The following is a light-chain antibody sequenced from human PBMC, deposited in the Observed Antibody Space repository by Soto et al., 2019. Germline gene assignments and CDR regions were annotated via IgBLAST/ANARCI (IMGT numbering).Light chain of an antibody. CDR3: QAWDSSTHVV. J-gene: IGLJ2*01. CDR1: KLGDKY. Sequence: SYELTQPPSVSVSPGQTASITCSGDKLGDKYACWYQQKPGQSPVLVIYQDSKRPSGIPERFSGSNSWNTATLTISGTQAIDEADYYCQAWDSSTHVVFGGGTKLTVL. CDR2: QDS. V-gene: IGLV3-1*01.